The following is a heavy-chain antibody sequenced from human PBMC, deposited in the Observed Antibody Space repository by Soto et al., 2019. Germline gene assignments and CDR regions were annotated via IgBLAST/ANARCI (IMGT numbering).Heavy chain of an antibody. Sequence: GGSLRLSCPASGVTFSSYAMSWVRQAPGKGLEWVAAISGSDDTTYYADSVKGRFTISRDNSKNTLYLQMNSLRAEDTAVYYCTKDSRVTMVRGVIIPPGYWGQGTLVTVSS. CDR1: GVTFSSYA. V-gene: IGHV3-23*01. CDR2: ISGSDDTT. CDR3: TKDSRVTMVRGVIIPPGY. D-gene: IGHD3-10*01. J-gene: IGHJ4*02.